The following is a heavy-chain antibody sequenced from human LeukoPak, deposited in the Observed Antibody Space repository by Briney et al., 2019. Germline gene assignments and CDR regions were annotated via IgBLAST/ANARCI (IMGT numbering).Heavy chain of an antibody. J-gene: IGHJ4*02. Sequence: GGSLRLSCAASGFIFSSYGMSWVRQAPGKGLEWVANIKQDGSEKYYVDSVKGRFTISRDNAKNSLYLQMNSLRAEDTAVYYCARNLGGSVNLLFDYWGQGTLVTVSS. D-gene: IGHD1-26*01. CDR2: IKQDGSEK. V-gene: IGHV3-7*03. CDR3: ARNLGGSVNLLFDY. CDR1: GFIFSSYG.